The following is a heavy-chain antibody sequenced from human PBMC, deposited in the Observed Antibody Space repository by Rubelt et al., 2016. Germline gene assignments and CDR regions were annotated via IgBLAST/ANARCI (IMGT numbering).Heavy chain of an antibody. Sequence: GDSVGISCKASGYTFISHYIHWVRQAPGQGPEWMGIINPSGGNTNYAQKFQGRVTMTADTSTTTAYMELRSLRSDDTAVYYCARDYIPAGGNFDYWGQGTLVTVSS. J-gene: IGHJ4*02. CDR2: INPSGGNT. D-gene: IGHD6-13*01. CDR3: ARDYIPAGGNFDY. CDR1: GYTFISHY. V-gene: IGHV1-46*01.